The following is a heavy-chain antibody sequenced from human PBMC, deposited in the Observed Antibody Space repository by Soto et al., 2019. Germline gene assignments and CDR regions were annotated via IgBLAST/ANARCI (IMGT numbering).Heavy chain of an antibody. CDR2: INHSGST. J-gene: IGHJ4*02. V-gene: IGHV4-34*01. Sequence: QVQLHQWGAGLLKPSETLSLTCAVYGGSFSGHYWIWIRQPPGKGLEWIGEINHSGSTNSNPSLKSRVTLSVDTSKNQFSLQLSSVTAADTAVYSCARGWYSPVFGVVYLDYWGQGTLVTVSS. D-gene: IGHD3-3*01. CDR3: ARGWYSPVFGVVYLDY. CDR1: GGSFSGHY.